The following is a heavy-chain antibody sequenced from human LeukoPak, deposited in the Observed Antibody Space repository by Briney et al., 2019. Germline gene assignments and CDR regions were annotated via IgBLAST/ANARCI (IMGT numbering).Heavy chain of an antibody. Sequence: RPSETLSLTCTVSGGSISSYYWSWIRQPPGKGLEWIGYIYYSGSTNYNPSLKSRVTISVDTSKNQFSLKLSSVTAADTAVYYCARDRVTILDYWGQGTLVTVSS. CDR3: ARDRVTILDY. J-gene: IGHJ4*02. CDR1: GGSISSYY. V-gene: IGHV4-59*01. D-gene: IGHD3-10*01. CDR2: IYYSGST.